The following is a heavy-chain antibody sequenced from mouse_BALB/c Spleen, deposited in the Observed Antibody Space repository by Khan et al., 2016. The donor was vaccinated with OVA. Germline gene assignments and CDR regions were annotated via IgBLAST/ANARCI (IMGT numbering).Heavy chain of an antibody. CDR1: GYNFTSYW. J-gene: IGHJ1*01. CDR3: ASSSDCRTENFDV. V-gene: IGHV1-55*01. Sequence: QVQLQQPGPDLVKPGPSVKLSCKASGYNFTSYWINWVKLRPGQGLEWIGDIYPGSGSTHYNEKFKSKAALTVDTSSSTAYMQLNSLASEDSALYYGASSSDCRTENFDVWGAGTTVTVSS. D-gene: IGHD1-1*01. CDR2: IYPGSGST.